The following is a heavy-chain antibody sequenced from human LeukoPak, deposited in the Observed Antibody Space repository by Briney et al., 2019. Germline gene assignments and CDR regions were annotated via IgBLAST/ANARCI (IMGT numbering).Heavy chain of an antibody. D-gene: IGHD3-22*01. CDR1: GYTFTSND. CDR3: ARGGLKHYYDSSDYYYGMDV. CDR2: MNTNSGNT. Sequence: ASVKVSCKAAGYTFTSNDINWVRHPTGQGLEWMGWMNTNSGNTGYAQKFQGRVTMTRNTSISTAYMELSSLRSEDTAVYYCARGGLKHYYDSSDYYYGMDVWGQGTTVTVSS. V-gene: IGHV1-8*01. J-gene: IGHJ6*02.